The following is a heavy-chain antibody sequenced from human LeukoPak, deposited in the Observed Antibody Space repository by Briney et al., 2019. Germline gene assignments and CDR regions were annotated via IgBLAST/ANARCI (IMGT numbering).Heavy chain of an antibody. D-gene: IGHD3-16*01. V-gene: IGHV3-11*01. CDR3: AREHWAAPDH. Sequence: GGSLRLSCAASGFTFGVYYMTWIRQAPGRGLEPLSFISPTGDTIKYVDSVKGRFTISRDNAKSSMYLEMNGLRAEDTAVYYCAREHWAAPDHWGQGTLVTVSP. J-gene: IGHJ4*02. CDR1: GFTFGVYY. CDR2: ISPTGDTI.